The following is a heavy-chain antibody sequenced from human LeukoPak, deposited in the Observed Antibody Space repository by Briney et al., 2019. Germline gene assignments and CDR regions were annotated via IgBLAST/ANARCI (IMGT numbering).Heavy chain of an antibody. CDR2: ISAYNGNT. J-gene: IGHJ4*02. CDR3: ARASGGYSDHFDY. V-gene: IGHV1-18*01. CDR1: GYTFTRYG. D-gene: IGHD5-12*01. Sequence: ASVKVSCKASGYTFTRYGISWVRQPPGQGLEGMGWISAYNGNTNYAQKLQGRVTMTTDTSTSTAYMELRSLRADDTAVYYGARASGGYSDHFDYWGQGTLVTVSS.